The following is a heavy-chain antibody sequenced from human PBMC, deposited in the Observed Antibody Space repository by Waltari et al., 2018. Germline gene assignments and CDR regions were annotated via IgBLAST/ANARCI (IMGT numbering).Heavy chain of an antibody. D-gene: IGHD3-22*01. CDR3: ARGHSSGYYGPPDAFDI. CDR2: IIPIFGTA. J-gene: IGHJ3*02. Sequence: QVQLVQSGAEVRKPGSSVKVSCKASGGTFSSYAISWVRQAPGQGLEWMGGIIPIFGTANYAQKFQGRVTITADESTSTAYMELSSLRSEDTAVYYCARGHSSGYYGPPDAFDIWGQGTMVTVSS. V-gene: IGHV1-69*01. CDR1: GGTFSSYA.